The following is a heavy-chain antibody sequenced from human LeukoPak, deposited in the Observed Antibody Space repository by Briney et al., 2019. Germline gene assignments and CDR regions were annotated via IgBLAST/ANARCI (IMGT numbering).Heavy chain of an antibody. D-gene: IGHD6-6*01. V-gene: IGHV3-73*01. CDR2: IRRKPDNYAT. CDR1: GFTFSGSA. J-gene: IGHJ4*02. CDR3: ARAREYSRTNSPDY. Sequence: GGSLRLSCAASGFTFSGSAMHWVRQASGKGLEWISRIRRKPDNYATAYAASVKGRFTISRDDSKNTAYLEMNSLKTEDTAVYYCARAREYSRTNSPDYWGQGTLVTVSS.